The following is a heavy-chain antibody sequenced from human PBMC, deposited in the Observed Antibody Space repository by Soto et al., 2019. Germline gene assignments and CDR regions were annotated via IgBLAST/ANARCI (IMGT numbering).Heavy chain of an antibody. CDR1: GGSISSYY. CDR2: IHYSGST. Sequence: SETLSLTCTVSGGSISSYYWSWIRQPPGKGPEWIAYIHYSGSTNYNPSLKSRITISLDTSKNQVSLKLSSVTAADTAVYYCAGAPEWLRFSYWGQGILVTVSS. V-gene: IGHV4-59*08. CDR3: AGAPEWLRFSY. D-gene: IGHD5-12*01. J-gene: IGHJ4*02.